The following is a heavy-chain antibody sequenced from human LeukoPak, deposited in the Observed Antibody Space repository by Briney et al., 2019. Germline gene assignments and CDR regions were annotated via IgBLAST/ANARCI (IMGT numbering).Heavy chain of an antibody. V-gene: IGHV3-30*02. CDR2: IRYDGSSK. Sequence: GGSLRLSRVASGFTFSSYGMHWVRQAPGKGLEWMAFIRYDGSSKYYADSVKGRFTISRDNSKNTLYLQMNSLRAEDTAVYYCATRPYCSSTTCYSSFDYWGQGTLVTVSS. D-gene: IGHD2-2*01. CDR1: GFTFSSYG. J-gene: IGHJ4*02. CDR3: ATRPYCSSTTCYSSFDY.